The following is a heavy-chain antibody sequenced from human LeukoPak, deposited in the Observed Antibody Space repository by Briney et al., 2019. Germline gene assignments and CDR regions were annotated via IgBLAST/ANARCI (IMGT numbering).Heavy chain of an antibody. V-gene: IGHV3-30*03. CDR2: ISYDGSNK. J-gene: IGHJ2*01. CDR1: GFTFSSYG. Sequence: PGGSLRLSCAASGFTFSSYGMHWVRQAPGKGLEWVAVISYDGSNKYYADSVKGRFTISRDNAKNTLYLQMNNLRAEDTAVYYCARGGVVAATEVLWYFDLWGRGTLVTVSS. D-gene: IGHD2-15*01. CDR3: ARGGVVAATEVLWYFDL.